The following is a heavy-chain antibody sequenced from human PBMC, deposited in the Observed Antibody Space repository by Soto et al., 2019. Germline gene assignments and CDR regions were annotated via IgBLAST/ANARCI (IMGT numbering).Heavy chain of an antibody. CDR3: ARGSFSSSSSWFDP. J-gene: IGHJ5*02. V-gene: IGHV4-31*03. CDR1: GGSISSDANF. Sequence: TLSLTCTVSGGSISSDANFWSWIRQLPGRGLEWIGYISYTGRTYYTPSLNSRLTISLDTSKNLFSLRLSAVTAADTAVYFCARGSFSSSSSWFDPWGQGTLVTVSS. D-gene: IGHD6-6*01. CDR2: ISYTGRT.